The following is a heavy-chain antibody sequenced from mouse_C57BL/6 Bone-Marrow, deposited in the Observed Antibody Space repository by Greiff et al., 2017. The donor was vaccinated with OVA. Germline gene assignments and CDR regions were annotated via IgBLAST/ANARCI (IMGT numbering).Heavy chain of an antibody. D-gene: IGHD2-4*01. V-gene: IGHV1-19*01. J-gene: IGHJ2*01. CDR1: GYTFTDYY. CDR2: INPYNGGT. Sequence: EVQLQQSGPVLVKPGASVKMSCKASGYTFTDYYMNWVKQSHGKSLEWIGVINPYNGGTSYNQKFKGKATLTVDKSSSTAYMELNSLTSEDSAVYYCARKRNYEFDYWGQGTTLTVSS. CDR3: ARKRNYEFDY.